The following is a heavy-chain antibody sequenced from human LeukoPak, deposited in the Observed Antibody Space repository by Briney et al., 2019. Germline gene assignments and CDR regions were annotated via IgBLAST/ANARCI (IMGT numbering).Heavy chain of an antibody. CDR1: GFTVSSNY. Sequence: PGGSLRLSCAASGFTVSSNYMSWVRQAPGKGLEWVSVIYSGGSTYYADSVKGRFTISRDNSKNTLYLQMNSLRAEDTAVYYCAKVARAWFGEFDYWGQGTLVTVSS. CDR3: AKVARAWFGEFDY. CDR2: IYSGGST. D-gene: IGHD3-10*01. J-gene: IGHJ4*02. V-gene: IGHV3-53*01.